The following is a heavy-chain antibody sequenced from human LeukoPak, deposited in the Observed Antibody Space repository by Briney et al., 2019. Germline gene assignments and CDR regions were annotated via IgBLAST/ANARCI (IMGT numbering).Heavy chain of an antibody. Sequence: ASVKVSCKASGYTFTCYYMHWVRQAPGQGLEWMGRINPNSGGTNYAQKFQGRVTMTRDTSISTAYMELSRLRSDDTAVYYCARDDLGSGYLMWGQGTLVTVSS. CDR1: GYTFTCYY. D-gene: IGHD3-22*01. CDR2: INPNSGGT. V-gene: IGHV1-2*06. J-gene: IGHJ1*01. CDR3: ARDDLGSGYLM.